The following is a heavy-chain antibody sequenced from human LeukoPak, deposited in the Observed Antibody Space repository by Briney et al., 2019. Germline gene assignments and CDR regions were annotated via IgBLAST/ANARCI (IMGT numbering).Heavy chain of an antibody. Sequence: SETLSLTCAVYGGSISSYYWSWIRQPPGKGLEWIGYIYYSGSTNYNPSLNSRVTISVDTSKNQFSLKLNSVTAADTAVYYCARGGFYDSPDYWGQGTLVTVSS. CDR1: GGSISSYY. CDR2: IYYSGST. D-gene: IGHD3-22*01. V-gene: IGHV4-59*01. CDR3: ARGGFYDSPDY. J-gene: IGHJ4*02.